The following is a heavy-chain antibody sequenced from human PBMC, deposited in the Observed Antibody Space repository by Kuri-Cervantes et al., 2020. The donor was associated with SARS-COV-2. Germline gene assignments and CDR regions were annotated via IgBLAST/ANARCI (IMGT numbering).Heavy chain of an antibody. Sequence: GSLRLSCTVSGGSISSYYWSWIRQSPGKGLEWIGYIYYSGGTHYNPSLKSRVTISVDTSKNQFSLKLSSVTAADTAVYYCASTRWFGELLPAFDIWGQGTMVTVS. CDR3: ASTRWFGELLPAFDI. CDR2: IYYSGGT. D-gene: IGHD3-10*01. CDR1: GGSISSYY. V-gene: IGHV4-59*01. J-gene: IGHJ3*02.